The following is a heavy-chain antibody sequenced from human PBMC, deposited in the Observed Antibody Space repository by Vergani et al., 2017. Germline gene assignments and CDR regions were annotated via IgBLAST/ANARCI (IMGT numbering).Heavy chain of an antibody. CDR3: ARRAVGYGSGGSGANWCDP. D-gene: IGHD2-15*01. CDR2: ISPGDSDT. J-gene: IGHJ5*02. V-gene: IGHV5-51*01. CDR1: GYSFTSYW. Sequence: VQLVQSGAEVKKPGAPLQISCKCSGYSFTSYWIGCVRQMPGKGLGWMGIISPGDSDTRYCPSFQGQVTISAGKSISTAYLQWSRLKASGTAMNYCARRAVGYGSGGSGANWCDPGDQGTVVVVS.